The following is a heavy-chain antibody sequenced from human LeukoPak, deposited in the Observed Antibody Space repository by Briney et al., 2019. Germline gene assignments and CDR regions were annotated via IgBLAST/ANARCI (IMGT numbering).Heavy chain of an antibody. V-gene: IGHV4-34*01. CDR2: IYYSGST. CDR1: GGSFSGYY. D-gene: IGHD1-26*01. CDR3: ASSGSYYPSFDY. J-gene: IGHJ4*02. Sequence: SETLSLTCAVYGGSFSGYYWSWIRQPPGKGLEWIGSIYYSGSTYYNPSLKSRVTISVDTSKHQFSLKLSSVTAADTAVYYCASSGSYYPSFDYWGQGTLVTVSS.